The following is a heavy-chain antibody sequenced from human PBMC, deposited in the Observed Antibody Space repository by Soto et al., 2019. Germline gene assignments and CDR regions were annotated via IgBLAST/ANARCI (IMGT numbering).Heavy chain of an antibody. CDR1: GGSISSYY. J-gene: IGHJ3*02. Sequence: SETLSLTCTVSGGSISSYYWSWIRQPPGKGLEWIGYIYYSGSTNYNPSLKSRVTISVDSSKNHFSLKLSSVTAADTAVYYCARALILTGYYIHDALDIWGQGTMVT. CDR3: ARALILTGYYIHDALDI. CDR2: IYYSGST. D-gene: IGHD3-9*01. V-gene: IGHV4-59*01.